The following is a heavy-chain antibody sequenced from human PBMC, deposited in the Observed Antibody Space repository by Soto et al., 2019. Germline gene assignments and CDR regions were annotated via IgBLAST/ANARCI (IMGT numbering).Heavy chain of an antibody. CDR3: ARASTYYDFWSGYPGEKYYFDY. V-gene: IGHV3-74*01. CDR1: GFTFSSYW. J-gene: IGHJ4*02. D-gene: IGHD3-3*01. CDR2: INSDGSST. Sequence: EVQLVESGGGLVQPGGSLRLSCAASGFTFSSYWMHWVRQAPGTGLVWVSRINSDGSSTSYADSVKGRFTISRDNAKNTLYLQMNSLRAEDTAVYYCARASTYYDFWSGYPGEKYYFDYWGQGTLVTVSS.